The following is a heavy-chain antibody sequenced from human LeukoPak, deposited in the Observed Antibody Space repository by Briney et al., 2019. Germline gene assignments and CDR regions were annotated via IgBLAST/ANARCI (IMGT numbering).Heavy chain of an antibody. D-gene: IGHD6-19*01. CDR3: ARVRKSSHLAVAVEEEENYYYYYYMDV. J-gene: IGHJ6*03. CDR1: GGSISSSSYY. Sequence: PSETLSLTCTVSGGSISSSSYYWSWIRQPPGKGLEWIGYIYYSGSTNYNPSLKSRVTISVDTSKNQFSLKLSSVTAADTAVYYCARVRKSSHLAVAVEEEENYYYYYYMDVWGKGTTVTVSS. CDR2: IYYSGST. V-gene: IGHV4-61*01.